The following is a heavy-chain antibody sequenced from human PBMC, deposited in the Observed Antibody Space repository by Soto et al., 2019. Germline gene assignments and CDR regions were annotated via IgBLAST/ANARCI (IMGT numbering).Heavy chain of an antibody. V-gene: IGHV3-7*03. CDR2: IIKDGSER. Sequence: EVQLVESGGGLVQPGGSLRLSCAASGFTFSSYGMTWVRQAPGKGLEWVANIIKDGSERSYVDSVKGRFIISRDNAKNSLYLEMNSLRVEDTAVYYCARDWGGLGYWGQGTLVTVSS. CDR3: ARDWGGLGY. D-gene: IGHD3-10*01. J-gene: IGHJ4*02. CDR1: GFTFSSYG.